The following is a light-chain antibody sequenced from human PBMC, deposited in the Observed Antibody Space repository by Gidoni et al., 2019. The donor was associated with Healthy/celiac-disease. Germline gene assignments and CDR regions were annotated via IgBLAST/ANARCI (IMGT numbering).Light chain of an antibody. CDR2: GAS. CDR3: QQYNNWPGV. V-gene: IGKV3-15*01. Sequence: EIVMTQSPATLSVSPGERATLSCRASQSVSSNLAWYQQKPGQAPRLLIYGASTRATGIPARFSGSGSGTEFTLTISSLQSEDFAVYYCQQYNNWPGVFXXXTKLEIK. J-gene: IGKJ2*01. CDR1: QSVSSN.